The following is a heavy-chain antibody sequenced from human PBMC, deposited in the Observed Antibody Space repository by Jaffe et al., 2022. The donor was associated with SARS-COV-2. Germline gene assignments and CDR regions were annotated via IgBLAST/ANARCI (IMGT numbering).Heavy chain of an antibody. CDR1: GGSISSGSYY. D-gene: IGHD2-2*01. CDR2: MYDNGNT. CDR3: ARAYSSTWRNYGMDV. J-gene: IGHJ6*02. V-gene: IGHV4-61*03. Sequence: QVQLQESGPGLVKPSQTLSLTCTVSGGSISSGSYYWSWIRQPPGKGLEWIGCMYDNGNTKYNPSLKSRVTISVDTSKNHFSLQLSSVTAADTAVYYCARAYSSTWRNYGMDVWGQGTTVTVSS.